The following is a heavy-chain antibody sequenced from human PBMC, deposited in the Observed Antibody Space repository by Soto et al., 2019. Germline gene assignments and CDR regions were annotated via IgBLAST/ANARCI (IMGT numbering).Heavy chain of an antibody. V-gene: IGHV3-23*01. J-gene: IGHJ4*02. CDR2: ISGSGGST. D-gene: IGHD6-19*01. CDR3: AKMAVRQWLVPYYFDY. CDR1: GFTFSSYA. Sequence: GGSLRLSCAASGFTFSSYAMSWVRQAPGKGLEWVSAISGSGGSTYYADSVKGRFTISRDNSKNTLYLQMNSLRAEDTAVYYCAKMAVRQWLVPYYFDYWGQGTLVTVSS.